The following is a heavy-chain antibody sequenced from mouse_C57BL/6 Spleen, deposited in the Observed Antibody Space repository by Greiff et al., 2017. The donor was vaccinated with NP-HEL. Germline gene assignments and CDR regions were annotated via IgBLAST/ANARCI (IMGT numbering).Heavy chain of an antibody. J-gene: IGHJ2*01. V-gene: IGHV1-18*01. D-gene: IGHD3-3*01. Sequence: VQLKHPGPELVKPGASVKIPCKASGYTFTDYNMDWVKQSHGKSLEWIGDINPNNGGTIYNQKFKGKATLTVDKSSSTAYMGLRSLTSEDTAVYYCERKRAEIGYWGQGTTLTVSS. CDR1: GYTFTDYN. CDR2: INPNNGGT. CDR3: ERKRAEIGY.